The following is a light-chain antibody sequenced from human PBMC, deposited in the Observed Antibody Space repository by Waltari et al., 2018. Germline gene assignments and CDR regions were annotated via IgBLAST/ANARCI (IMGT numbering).Light chain of an antibody. V-gene: IGLV1-40*01. CDR2: CNN. J-gene: IGLJ3*02. CDR3: QSPDPVLSGSKV. CDR1: RSNIGAGYD. Sequence: SVLTPPPSVSGAPGQRVTISCTGSRSNIGAGYDVHWYKHGPGTAPKLLIYCNNFRPTGVPDRFAGYKSGTSASLAITGPQPEDEADYHGQSPDPVLSGSKVFGGGTKLTVL.